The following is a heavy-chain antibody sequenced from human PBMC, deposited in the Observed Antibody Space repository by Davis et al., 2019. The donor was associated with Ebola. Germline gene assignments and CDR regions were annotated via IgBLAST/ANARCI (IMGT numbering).Heavy chain of an antibody. CDR3: AKDTSNVWFDV. J-gene: IGHJ3*01. Sequence: GESLKISCAASGFVFSSYVMSWVCRAPGKGLEWVSTLGPSADTYYADSVKGRFTISRDNSKNTLHLQMNSLRVEDTAIYYCAKDTSNVWFDVWGQGTNVTVSS. CDR2: LGPSADT. D-gene: IGHD6-19*01. CDR1: GFVFSSYV. V-gene: IGHV3-23*01.